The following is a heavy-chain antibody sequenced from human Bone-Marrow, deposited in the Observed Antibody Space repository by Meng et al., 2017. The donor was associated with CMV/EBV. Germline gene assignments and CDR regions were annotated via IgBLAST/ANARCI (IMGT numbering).Heavy chain of an antibody. Sequence: SETLSLTCAVYGGSFSGYYWSWIRQPPGKGLEWIGEINHSGSTNYNPSLKSRVTISVDTSKNQFSLKLSSVTAADTAVYYCARTVPEGIDVVAAALGPNWFDPWGQGTRVTVSS. D-gene: IGHD2-15*01. J-gene: IGHJ5*02. V-gene: IGHV4-34*01. CDR3: ARTVPEGIDVVAAALGPNWFDP. CDR2: INHSGST. CDR1: GGSFSGYY.